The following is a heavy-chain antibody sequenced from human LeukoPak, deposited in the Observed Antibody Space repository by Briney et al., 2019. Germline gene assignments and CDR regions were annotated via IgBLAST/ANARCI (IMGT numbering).Heavy chain of an antibody. V-gene: IGHV3-9*01. J-gene: IGHJ4*02. CDR3: AKDTRSSSWYYFDY. D-gene: IGHD6-13*01. Sequence: PGGSLRLSCAASGFTFDDYAMHWVRHAPGKGLEWVSGISWNSGSIGYADSVKGRFTISRDNAKNSLYLQMNSLRAEDTALYYCAKDTRSSSWYYFDYWGQGTLVTVSS. CDR1: GFTFDDYA. CDR2: ISWNSGSI.